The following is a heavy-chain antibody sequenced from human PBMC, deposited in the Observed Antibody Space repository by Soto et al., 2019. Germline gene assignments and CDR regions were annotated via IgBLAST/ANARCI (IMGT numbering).Heavy chain of an antibody. V-gene: IGHV4-30-4*01. J-gene: IGHJ3*02. CDR3: ARKGWPDVFDI. Sequence: QVQLQESGPGLVKPSQTLSLTCTVSGGSISSGDYYWSWIRQPPGKGLEWIGYIYYSGSTYYKSSLKXRXTXSXXTSKNQFSLKLSSVTAADTAVYYCARKGWPDVFDIWGQGAMVTVAS. CDR1: GGSISSGDYY. CDR2: IYYSGST.